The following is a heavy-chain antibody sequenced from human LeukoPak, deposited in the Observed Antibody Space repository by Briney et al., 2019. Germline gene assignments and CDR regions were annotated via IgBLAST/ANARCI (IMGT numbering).Heavy chain of an antibody. CDR2: IGGSGANT. V-gene: IGHV3-23*01. CDR3: AKDRPTWPIDY. J-gene: IGHJ4*02. Sequence: GGSLRLSCAASGFTFTSYSMSWVRQAPGKGLEWVSAIGGSGANTYYADSAKGRFTISRDNSKNTLYLQMNSLRAEDTAVYYCAKDRPTWPIDYWGQGTLVTVSS. D-gene: IGHD5-12*01. CDR1: GFTFTSYS.